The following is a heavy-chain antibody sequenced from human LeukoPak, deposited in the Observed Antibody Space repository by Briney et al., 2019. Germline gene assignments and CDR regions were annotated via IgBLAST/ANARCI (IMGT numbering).Heavy chain of an antibody. J-gene: IGHJ4*02. D-gene: IGHD6-13*01. CDR2: ITSNGVNT. Sequence: GGSLRLSCSASGFTFSRYAMHWVRQAPGKGLEYVSAITSNGVNTYYADSAKGRFTISRDNSKNTLFLQMGSLRAEDTAVYYCVKSYSNSWYSFDNWGQGTLVTVSS. CDR3: VKSYSNSWYSFDN. CDR1: GFTFSRYA. V-gene: IGHV3-64D*06.